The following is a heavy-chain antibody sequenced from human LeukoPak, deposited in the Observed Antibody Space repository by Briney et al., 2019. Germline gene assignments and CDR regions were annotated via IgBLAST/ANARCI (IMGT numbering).Heavy chain of an antibody. CDR3: ARPPILGVVNAKLGNWFDP. CDR1: GGSISSSSYY. Sequence: TSETLSLACTVSGGSISSSSYYWGWIRQPPGRGLQWIESNYYSGSTYYNPSLKSRVTISVDTSKNQFSLKLSSVTAADTAVYYCARPPILGVVNAKLGNWFDPWGQGTLVTVSS. D-gene: IGHD3-3*01. J-gene: IGHJ5*02. CDR2: NYYSGST. V-gene: IGHV4-39*01.